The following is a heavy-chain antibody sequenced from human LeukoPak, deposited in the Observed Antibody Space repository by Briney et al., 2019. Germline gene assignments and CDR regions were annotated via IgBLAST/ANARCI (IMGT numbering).Heavy chain of an antibody. CDR2: IYYSGST. Sequence: PSETPSLTCTVSGGSISSGGYYWSWIRQHPGKGLEWIGYIYYSGSTYYNPSLKSRVTISVDTSKNQFSLKLSSVTAADTAVYYCARIVVVPAAKGTVDYWGQGTLVTVSS. CDR1: GGSISSGGYY. J-gene: IGHJ4*02. CDR3: ARIVVVPAAKGTVDY. D-gene: IGHD2-2*01. V-gene: IGHV4-31*03.